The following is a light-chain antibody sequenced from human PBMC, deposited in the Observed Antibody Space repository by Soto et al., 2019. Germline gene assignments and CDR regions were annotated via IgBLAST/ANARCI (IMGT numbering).Light chain of an antibody. CDR1: SSDVGGYNY. J-gene: IGLJ1*01. CDR2: DVS. V-gene: IGLV2-14*01. CDR3: SSYTSSSNYV. Sequence: QSALSQPASVSGSPGQSLTISCTGTSSDVGGYNYVSWYQQHPGKAPKLMIYDVSNRPSGVSNRFSGSKSGNTASLTISGLQAEDEADYYCSSYTSSSNYVFGTGTKVTVL.